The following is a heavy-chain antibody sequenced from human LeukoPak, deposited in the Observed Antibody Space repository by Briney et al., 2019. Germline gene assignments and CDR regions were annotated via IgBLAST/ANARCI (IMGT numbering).Heavy chain of an antibody. V-gene: IGHV1-24*01. CDR3: ATALITGTHGIGNWFDP. CDR1: GYTLTELS. Sequence: ASVKVSCKVSGYTLTELSMHWVRQAPGKGLEWMGGFDPEDGETIYAQKFQGRVTMTEDTSTDTAYMELSSLRSEDTAVYYCATALITGTHGIGNWFDPWGQGTLVTVSS. CDR2: FDPEDGET. D-gene: IGHD1-7*01. J-gene: IGHJ5*02.